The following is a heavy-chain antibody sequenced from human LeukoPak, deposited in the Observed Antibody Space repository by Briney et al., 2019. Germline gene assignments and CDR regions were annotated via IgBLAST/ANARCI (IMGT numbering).Heavy chain of an antibody. CDR3: ATSGHGITFGGVEY. J-gene: IGHJ4*02. Sequence: ASVKVCCKVSGYTLTELSMHWGRQAPGKGLEWMGGFDPEDGETIYAQKFQGRVTMTEDTSTDTAYMELSSLRSEDTAVYYCATSGHGITFGGVEYWGQGTLVTVSS. D-gene: IGHD3-16*01. V-gene: IGHV1-24*01. CDR2: FDPEDGET. CDR1: GYTLTELS.